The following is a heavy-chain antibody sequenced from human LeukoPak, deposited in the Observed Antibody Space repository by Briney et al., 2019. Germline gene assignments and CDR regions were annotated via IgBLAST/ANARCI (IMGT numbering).Heavy chain of an antibody. D-gene: IGHD6-6*01. V-gene: IGHV3-21*01. CDR3: ARDRIAARLPLDY. CDR2: ISSTSSYI. J-gene: IGHJ4*02. CDR1: RSTFSSYS. Sequence: GGSPRLSRAASRSTFSSYSMNWVRQAPRKGLEWVSSISSTSSYIYYADSVKGRFTISRDNPKNSLHLQMNSLRAEDTAVYYCARDRIAARLPLDYWGQGTLVTVST.